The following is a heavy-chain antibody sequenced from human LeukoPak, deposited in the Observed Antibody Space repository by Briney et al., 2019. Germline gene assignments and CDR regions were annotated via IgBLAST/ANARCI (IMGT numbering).Heavy chain of an antibody. V-gene: IGHV3-53*01. CDR3: ARAVRDIVVVPAAIRWGYYMDV. Sequence: QSGGPLRLSCAASGFTVSSNYMSWVRQAPGKGLEWVSVIYSGGSTYYADSVKGRFTISRDNSKNTLYLQMNSLRAEDTAVYYCARAVRDIVVVPAAIRWGYYMDVWGKGTTVTVSS. CDR2: IYSGGST. J-gene: IGHJ6*03. D-gene: IGHD2-2*01. CDR1: GFTVSSNY.